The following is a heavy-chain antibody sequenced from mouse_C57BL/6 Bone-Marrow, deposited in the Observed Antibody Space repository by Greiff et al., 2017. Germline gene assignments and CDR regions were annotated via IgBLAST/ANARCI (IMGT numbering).Heavy chain of an antibody. CDR1: GFTFSDYY. J-gene: IGHJ1*03. V-gene: IGHV5-12*01. CDR2: ISNGGGST. D-gene: IGHD1-3*01. CDR3: ARDQVNSWYFDV. Sequence: EVMLVESGGGLVQPGGSLKLSCAASGFTFSDYYMYWVRQTPEKRLEWVAYISNGGGSTYYPDTVKGRFTISRDNAKNTLYLQMSRLKSEDTAMYYCARDQVNSWYFDVWGTGTTVTVSS.